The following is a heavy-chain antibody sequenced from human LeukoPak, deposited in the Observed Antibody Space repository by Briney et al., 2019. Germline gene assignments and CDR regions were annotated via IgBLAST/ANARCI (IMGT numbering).Heavy chain of an antibody. CDR3: AKAAQVAGRPNLGGHFDF. J-gene: IGHJ4*02. CDR2: ISGIGGST. CDR1: GFTFTRYA. V-gene: IGHV3-23*01. Sequence: GGSLTLSCAASGFTFTRYAMSWVRPAAGRGLEWVSSISGIGGSTSYAESVKGRFTSSRNNNKNTLYLQMNSLRAEDTAVYYGAKAAQVAGRPNLGGHFDFWGQGTLVTVSS. D-gene: IGHD6-6*01.